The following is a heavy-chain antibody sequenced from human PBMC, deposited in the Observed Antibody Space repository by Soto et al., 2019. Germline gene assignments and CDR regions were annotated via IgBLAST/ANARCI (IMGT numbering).Heavy chain of an antibody. Sequence: GGSLRLSCAASGFTSFGMHWVRQAPGKGLEWVAVISDTGADKYYAESVKGRFTIARDNSMSTVYLQMNSLRVDDTAVYYCAKAEGGSSWSHRYYGTNVWGQGTTVTVSS. V-gene: IGHV3-30*18. CDR3: AKAEGGSSWSHRYYGTNV. D-gene: IGHD6-13*01. J-gene: IGHJ6*02. CDR2: ISDTGADK. CDR1: GFTSFG.